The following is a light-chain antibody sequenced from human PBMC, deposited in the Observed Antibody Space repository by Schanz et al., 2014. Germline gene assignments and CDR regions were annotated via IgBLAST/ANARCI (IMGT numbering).Light chain of an antibody. V-gene: IGKV4-1*01. J-gene: IGKJ3*01. Sequence: DIVMTQSPDSLAVSLGERATINCKSSQSVLYSSDNKNYLAWYQQKSGQPPKLLIKWASTRESGVPDRFSGSGSGTDFSLTISSLQAEDVAVYYCQQYYSSLSFGPGTKVDIK. CDR2: WAS. CDR3: QQYYSSLS. CDR1: QSVLYSSDNKNY.